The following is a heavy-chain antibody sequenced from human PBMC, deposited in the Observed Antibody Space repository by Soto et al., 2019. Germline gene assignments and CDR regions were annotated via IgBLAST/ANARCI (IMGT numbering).Heavy chain of an antibody. Sequence: QVHLVQSGAEVKKPGASVKVSCKASGYTFTNYDINWVRQAPGQGLEWMGWISTYTGNTNYAQKLQGRVTMTTDTCTSTAYMELRSLGSDHTDVYYCARGYYYGSGRPTPGGMDVWGQGTTVTVSS. CDR1: GYTFTNYD. V-gene: IGHV1-18*01. CDR3: ARGYYYGSGRPTPGGMDV. D-gene: IGHD3-10*01. J-gene: IGHJ6*02. CDR2: ISTYTGNT.